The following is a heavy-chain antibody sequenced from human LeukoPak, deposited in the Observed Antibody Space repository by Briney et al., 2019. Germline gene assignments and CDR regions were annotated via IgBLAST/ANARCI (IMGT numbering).Heavy chain of an antibody. CDR2: INPNSGGT. CDR3: ARDSGTEFDY. V-gene: IGHV1-2*02. Sequence: ASVNVSCKASGYTLSGYYMHWVRQAPGQGLEWMGWINPNSGGTNYAQKFQGRVTMTRDTSINTAYMELSRLRSDDTAVYSCARDSGTEFDYWGQGTLVTVSS. D-gene: IGHD1-1*01. CDR1: GYTLSGYY. J-gene: IGHJ4*02.